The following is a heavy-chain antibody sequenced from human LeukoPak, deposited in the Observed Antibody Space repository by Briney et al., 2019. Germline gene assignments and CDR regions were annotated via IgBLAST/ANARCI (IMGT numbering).Heavy chain of an antibody. Sequence: GESLKISCKASGYPFTSFWIGWVRQMPGKGLEWMGIIYPGDSDTRYSPSFQGQVTISVDKSISTAYLQWSSLKASDTAMYYCARPSSAFQMSHAFDIWGQGTMVTVSS. CDR2: IYPGDSDT. V-gene: IGHV5-51*01. J-gene: IGHJ3*02. CDR3: ARPSSAFQMSHAFDI. CDR1: GYPFTSFW.